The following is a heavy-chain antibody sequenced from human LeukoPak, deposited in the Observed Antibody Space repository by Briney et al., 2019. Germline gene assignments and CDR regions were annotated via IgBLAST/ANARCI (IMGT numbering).Heavy chain of an antibody. Sequence: GGSLRLSCAASGFTFSSYAMSWVRQAPGKGLEWVSGISGSGGSTHYADSVKDRFTISRDNSKNTLYLQMNSLRAEDTAVYYCARGISISGWYFFDYWGQGTLVTVSS. CDR3: ARGISISGWYFFDY. CDR2: ISGSGGST. CDR1: GFTFSSYA. D-gene: IGHD6-19*01. V-gene: IGHV3-23*01. J-gene: IGHJ4*02.